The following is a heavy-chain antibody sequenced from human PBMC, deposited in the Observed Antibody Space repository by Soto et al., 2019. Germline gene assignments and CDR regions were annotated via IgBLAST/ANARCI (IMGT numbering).Heavy chain of an antibody. CDR2: ISGSGGIT. Sequence: WSLRLSCAASGFPFSSYAMSWVRQAPGKGLEWVSGISGSGGITYYADSVKGRFTISRDNSKNTLYLQMNSLRADDTAVYFCAKSLSASPNYFFDSWGQGTLVTVSS. D-gene: IGHD1-1*01. V-gene: IGHV3-23*01. J-gene: IGHJ4*02. CDR1: GFPFSSYA. CDR3: AKSLSASPNYFFDS.